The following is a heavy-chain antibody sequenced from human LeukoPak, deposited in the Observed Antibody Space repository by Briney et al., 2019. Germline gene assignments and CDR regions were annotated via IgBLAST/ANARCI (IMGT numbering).Heavy chain of an antibody. CDR3: AREIRFLEWLFASDI. V-gene: IGHV3-20*04. Sequence: GGSLRLSCAASGFTFDDYGMSWVRQVPGKGLEWVSGINWNGGSTGYADSVKGRFTISRDNAKNSMYLQMNSLRAEDTALYYCAREIRFLEWLFASDIWGQGTMVTVSS. J-gene: IGHJ3*02. D-gene: IGHD3-3*01. CDR2: INWNGGST. CDR1: GFTFDDYG.